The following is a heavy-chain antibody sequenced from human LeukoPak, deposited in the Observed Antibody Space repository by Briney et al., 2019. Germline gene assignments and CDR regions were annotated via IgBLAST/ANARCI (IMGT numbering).Heavy chain of an antibody. V-gene: IGHV4-59*01. J-gene: IGHJ4*02. CDR1: GGSISSYY. CDR2: IYYSGST. CDR3: ARGLMVRGVSLDY. D-gene: IGHD3-10*01. Sequence: PSETLSLTCTVSGGSISSYYWSWSRQPPGKGLEWIGYIYYSGSTNYNPSLKSRVTISVDTSKNQFPLKLSSVTAADTAVYYCARGLMVRGVSLDYWGQGTLVTVSS.